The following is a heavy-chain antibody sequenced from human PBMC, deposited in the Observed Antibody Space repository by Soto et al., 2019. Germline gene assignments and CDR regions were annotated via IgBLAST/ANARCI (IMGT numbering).Heavy chain of an antibody. J-gene: IGHJ4*02. CDR3: ARVMVRPSYYDFWSGYLIPGYYFDY. V-gene: IGHV4-59*01. CDR1: GCNISSYY. Sequence: PETLSLTCTVYGCNISSYYWSWIRQPPGKELEWIGYIYYSGSTNYNPSLKSRVTISVDTSKNQFSLKLSSVTAADTAVYYCARVMVRPSYYDFWSGYLIPGYYFDYWGQGTLVTVS. CDR2: IYYSGST. D-gene: IGHD3-3*01.